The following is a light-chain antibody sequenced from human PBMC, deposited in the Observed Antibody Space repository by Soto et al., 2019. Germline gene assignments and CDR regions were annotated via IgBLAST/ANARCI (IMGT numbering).Light chain of an antibody. Sequence: EIQRTQSPSTLSGSVGDRVTITCRASQTISSWLAWYQQKPGKAPKLLIYKASTLKSGVPSRFSGSGSGTDFTLTISCLQSEDFATYYCQQYYSYPRTFGQGTKVDIK. CDR3: QQYYSYPRT. CDR2: KAS. J-gene: IGKJ1*01. CDR1: QTISSW. V-gene: IGKV1-5*03.